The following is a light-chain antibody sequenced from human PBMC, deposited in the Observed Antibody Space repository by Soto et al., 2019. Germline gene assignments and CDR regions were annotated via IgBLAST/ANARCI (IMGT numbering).Light chain of an antibody. Sequence: QSVLTQPASVSGSPGQSITISCTGTSSDVGGYNYVSWYQQHPGKAPNLMISDVSNRPSGVSDRFSGSKSGNTASLTISGLQTEDEADYYCSSYTSRDTLVFGGGTKVTVL. V-gene: IGLV2-14*03. CDR2: DVS. CDR3: SSYTSRDTLV. CDR1: SSDVGGYNY. J-gene: IGLJ2*01.